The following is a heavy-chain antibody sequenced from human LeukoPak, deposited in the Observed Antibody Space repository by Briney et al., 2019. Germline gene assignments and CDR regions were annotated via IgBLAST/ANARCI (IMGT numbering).Heavy chain of an antibody. CDR2: INHSGST. D-gene: IGHD3-3*01. CDR1: GGSFNGYY. V-gene: IGHV4-34*01. Sequence: PSETLSLTCAVYGGSFNGYYWSWIRQPPGKGREWIGEINHSGSTNYNPSLKSRVTISVDTSKNQFSLKLSSVTAADTAVYYCARNLRSPWMDDWGKGTTVTVSS. J-gene: IGHJ6*04. CDR3: ARNLRSPWMDD.